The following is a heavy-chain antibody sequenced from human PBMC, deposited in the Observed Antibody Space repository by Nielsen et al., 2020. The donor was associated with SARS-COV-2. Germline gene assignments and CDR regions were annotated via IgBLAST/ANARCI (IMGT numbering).Heavy chain of an antibody. D-gene: IGHD3-10*01. J-gene: IGHJ6*02. CDR3: AAGRRWFGELFRYGMDV. V-gene: IGHV1-3*01. CDR2: INAGNGNT. Sequence: ASVKVSCKTSGYTFTSFAIHWVRQAPGQSLEWMGWINAGNGNTKYSQKFQGRVTMTRDTSANTAYMELSSLRSEDTAVYYCAAGRRWFGELFRYGMDVWGQGTTVTVSS. CDR1: GYTFTSFA.